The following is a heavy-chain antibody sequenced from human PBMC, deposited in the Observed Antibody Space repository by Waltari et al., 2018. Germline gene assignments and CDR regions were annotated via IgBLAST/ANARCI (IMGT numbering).Heavy chain of an antibody. Sequence: QLQLQESGPGLVKPSETLSLTCTVSGGSISSNIYYWGWIRQPPGKGLECIGIIYYSGSTYYNPSLKRRVTISVDTSKNQFSLKLTSVTAADTAVYYCARLEPLWFEDLLRGAYFDCWGQGTLVTVPS. CDR1: GGSISSNIYY. D-gene: IGHD3-10*01. J-gene: IGHJ4*02. CDR2: IYYSGST. CDR3: ARLEPLWFEDLLRGAYFDC. V-gene: IGHV4-39*01.